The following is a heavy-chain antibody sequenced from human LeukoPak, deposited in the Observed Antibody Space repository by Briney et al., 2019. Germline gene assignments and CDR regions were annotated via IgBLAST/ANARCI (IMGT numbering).Heavy chain of an antibody. V-gene: IGHV6-1*01. J-gene: IGHJ6*02. CDR1: GDSVSG. CDR2: TYYRSKWYN. Sequence: SQTLSLTCAISGDSVSGNWIRQSPSRGLEWLGRTYYRSKWYNDYAVSVKSRITINPDTSKNQFSLQLNSVTPEDTAVHYCAREWGIAVAMGMDVWGQGTTVTVSS. CDR3: AREWGIAVAMGMDV. D-gene: IGHD6-19*01.